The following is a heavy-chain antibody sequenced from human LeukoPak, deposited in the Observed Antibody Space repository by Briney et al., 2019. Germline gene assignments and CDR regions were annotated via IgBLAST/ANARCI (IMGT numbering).Heavy chain of an antibody. Sequence: PGGSLRLSCAASGFTFSSYGMHWVHQAPGKGLEWVAAIWYDGSNKYYADSVKGRFTISRDNSKNTLYLQMNSLRAEDTAVYYCARGLSGGFYYWGQGTLVTVSS. V-gene: IGHV3-33*01. CDR1: GFTFSSYG. CDR3: ARGLSGGFYY. J-gene: IGHJ4*02. CDR2: IWYDGSNK. D-gene: IGHD1-26*01.